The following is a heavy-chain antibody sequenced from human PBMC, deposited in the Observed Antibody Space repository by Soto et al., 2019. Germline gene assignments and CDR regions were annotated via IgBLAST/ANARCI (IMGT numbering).Heavy chain of an antibody. J-gene: IGHJ4*02. CDR3: ASLYYDFWSGYYPFDY. V-gene: IGHV3-74*01. D-gene: IGHD3-3*01. CDR2: INSDGSST. Sequence: VQLVESGGGLVQPGGSLRLSCAASGFTFSSYWMHWVRQAPGKGLVWVSRINSDGSSTSYADSVKGRFTISRDNAKNTLYLQMNSLRAEDTAVYYCASLYYDFWSGYYPFDYWGQGTLVTVSS. CDR1: GFTFSSYW.